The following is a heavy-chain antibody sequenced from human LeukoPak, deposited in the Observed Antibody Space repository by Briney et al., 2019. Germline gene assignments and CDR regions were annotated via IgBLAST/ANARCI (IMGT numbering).Heavy chain of an antibody. CDR1: GFTFSTYG. D-gene: IGHD3-16*01. J-gene: IGHJ4*02. CDR3: ARLPTGDFDY. Sequence: GGSLRLSCAASGFTFSTYGMHWVRQAPGKGLEWLAFMRYDGSNKYYADSVKGRFTISRDNSKNTLYLQMNSLRTEDTAVYYCARLPTGDFDYWGQGTLVTVSS. V-gene: IGHV3-30*02. CDR2: MRYDGSNK.